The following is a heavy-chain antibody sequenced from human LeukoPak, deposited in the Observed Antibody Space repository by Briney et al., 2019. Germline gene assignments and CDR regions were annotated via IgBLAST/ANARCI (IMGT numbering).Heavy chain of an antibody. D-gene: IGHD1-14*01. J-gene: IGHJ4*02. V-gene: IGHV4-4*02. Sequence: SETLSLTCTVSLDSTTSNFWSWVRQPPGKGLEWIGEIHRSGSTNYNPSLQSRVTISIDRSKNQIALELSSVTAADTAVYYCAREIVGGFNPGAYWAQGTLVTVSS. CDR1: LDSTTSNF. CDR3: AREIVGGFNPGAY. CDR2: IHRSGST.